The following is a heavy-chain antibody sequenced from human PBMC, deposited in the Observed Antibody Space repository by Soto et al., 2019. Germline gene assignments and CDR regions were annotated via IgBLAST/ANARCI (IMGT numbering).Heavy chain of an antibody. V-gene: IGHV4-34*01. Sequence: SETLSFTCTVSGGSISGYYWSWIRQPPGKGLEWIGEIYHSGSTNYNPSLKSRATISVDTSKNQFSLKLSSVTAADTAVYYRASGLKVRGAYSYYYYYMDVWGKGTTVTV. J-gene: IGHJ6*03. CDR2: IYHSGST. D-gene: IGHD3-10*01. CDR1: GGSISGYY. CDR3: ASGLKVRGAYSYYYYYMDV.